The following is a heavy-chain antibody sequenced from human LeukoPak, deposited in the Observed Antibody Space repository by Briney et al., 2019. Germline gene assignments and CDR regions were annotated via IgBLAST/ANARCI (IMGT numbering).Heavy chain of an antibody. J-gene: IGHJ4*02. CDR2: FDPEDGET. V-gene: IGHV1-24*01. Sequence: ASVKVSCKVSGYTLTELSMHWVRQAPGKGLEWMGGFDPEDGETIYAQKFQGRVTMTEDTSTDTAYMELSSLRSEDTAVYYCATDRLGYDSSGYYLFDYWGQGTLVTVSS. CDR1: GYTLTELS. CDR3: ATDRLGYDSSGYYLFDY. D-gene: IGHD3-22*01.